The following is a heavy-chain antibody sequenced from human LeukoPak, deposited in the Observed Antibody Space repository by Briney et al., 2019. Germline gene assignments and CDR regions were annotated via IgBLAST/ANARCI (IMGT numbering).Heavy chain of an antibody. V-gene: IGHV1-2*02. CDR2: INPNSGDT. CDR3: ANNVRVTDTGDN. CDR1: GYTFTGYY. D-gene: IGHD3-10*01. Sequence: ASVKVSCKASGYTFTGYYMHWVRHAPGQGLEWMGWINPNSGDTNYAQTFQGRVTMTRDASISTAYMELSRLRSDDTAVYYCANNVRVTDTGDNWGQGTLVTVSS. J-gene: IGHJ4*02.